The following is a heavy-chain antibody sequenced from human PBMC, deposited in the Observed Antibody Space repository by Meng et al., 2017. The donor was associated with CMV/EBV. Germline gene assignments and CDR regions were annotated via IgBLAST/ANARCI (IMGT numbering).Heavy chain of an antibody. D-gene: IGHD6-13*01. CDR1: GGTFSSYA. CDR3: ARDSSDYSSSWYLGY. J-gene: IGHJ4*02. V-gene: IGHV1-69*05. CDR2: IIPIFGTA. Sequence: SVKVSCKASGGTFSSYAIGWVRQAPGQGLEWMGGIIPIFGTANYAQKFQGRVTITTDESTSTAYMELSSPRSEDTAVYYCARDSSDYSSSWYLGYWGQGTLVTVSS.